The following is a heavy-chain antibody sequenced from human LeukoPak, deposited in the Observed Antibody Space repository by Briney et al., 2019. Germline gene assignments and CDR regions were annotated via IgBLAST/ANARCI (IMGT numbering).Heavy chain of an antibody. D-gene: IGHD3-22*01. CDR1: GGSFSGYY. CDR3: ARGRPNPNYYDSSGYYEDDY. Sequence: SETLFLTCALYGGSFSGYYWSWIRQPPGKGLEWIGEINHSGSTNYNPSLKSRVTISVDTSKNQFSLKLSSVTAADTAVYYCARGRPNPNYYDSSGYYEDDYWGQGTLVTVSS. J-gene: IGHJ4*02. CDR2: INHSGST. V-gene: IGHV4-34*01.